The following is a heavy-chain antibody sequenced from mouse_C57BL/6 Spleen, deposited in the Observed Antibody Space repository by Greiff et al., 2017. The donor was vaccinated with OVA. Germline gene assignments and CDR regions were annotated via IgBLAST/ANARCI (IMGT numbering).Heavy chain of an antibody. CDR3: ARYYYGSSYYAMDY. J-gene: IGHJ4*01. CDR2: IDPSDSYT. Sequence: QVQLQQSGAELVKPGASVQLSCKASGYTFTSYWMQWVKQRPGQGLEWIGEIDPSDSYTNYTQKFQGKATLTVDTSSSTAYMQLSSLTSEDSAVYYDARYYYGSSYYAMDYWGQGTSVTVSS. V-gene: IGHV1-50*01. D-gene: IGHD1-1*01. CDR1: GYTFTSYW.